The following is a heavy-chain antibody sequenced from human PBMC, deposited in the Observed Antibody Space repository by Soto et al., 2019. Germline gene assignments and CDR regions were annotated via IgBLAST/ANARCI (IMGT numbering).Heavy chain of an antibody. CDR1: GGTFSSHT. D-gene: IGHD4-17*01. CDR3: ARPDFGDYWYFDL. CDR2: IIPALGTA. J-gene: IGHJ2*01. V-gene: IGHV1-69*08. Sequence: QDKLVQSGDEVKKPGSSVKVSCKASGGTFSSHTFSWVRQAPGQGLEWMGRIIPALGTATYAQKFQGRVTITADESATTVYMELNSLRSEDTAVYYCARPDFGDYWYFDLWGRGTLVTVSS.